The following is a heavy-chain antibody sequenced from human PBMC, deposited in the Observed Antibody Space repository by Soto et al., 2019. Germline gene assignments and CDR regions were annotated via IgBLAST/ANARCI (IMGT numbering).Heavy chain of an antibody. Sequence: DVQVVQSGGGLVQPGGSLKLSCAASGFAFNDSAMHWVRQASGKGLEWVARVRSKTNNYATAYPVSVRGRFTVSRDDSMGTTYLQMNSLKTEDTAMYYCTNNFVWGQGVLVNVSP. CDR2: VRSKTNNYAT. D-gene: IGHD2-15*01. V-gene: IGHV3-73*01. J-gene: IGHJ4*02. CDR1: GFAFNDSA. CDR3: TNNFV.